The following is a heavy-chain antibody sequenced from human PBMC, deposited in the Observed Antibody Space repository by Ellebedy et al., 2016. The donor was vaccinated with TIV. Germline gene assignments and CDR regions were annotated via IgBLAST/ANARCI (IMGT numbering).Heavy chain of an antibody. CDR1: GFTFTTYA. CDR2: ITGDGGST. D-gene: IGHD6-19*01. J-gene: IGHJ4*02. Sequence: PGGSLRLSCSASGFTFTTYAMHWVRQAPGKGLEYVSAITGDGGSTYYADSVKGRFTISRDNSKNTLYLQMNSLRAEDTAVYYCANHRAYSSGWYGSFDYWGQGTLVTVSS. V-gene: IGHV3-64*04. CDR3: ANHRAYSSGWYGSFDY.